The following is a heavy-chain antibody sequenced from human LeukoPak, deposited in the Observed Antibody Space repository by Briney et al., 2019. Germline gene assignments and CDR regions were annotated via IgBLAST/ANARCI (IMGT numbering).Heavy chain of an antibody. CDR3: ARQLLKSHHIFDY. V-gene: IGHV4-59*08. Sequence: KPSETLSLTCTVSGGSISSYYWSWIRQPPGKGLEWIGYIYYSGSTNYNPSLKSRVTISVDTSKNQFSLKPSSVTAADTAVYYCARQLLKSHHIFDYWGQGTLVTVSS. CDR2: IYYSGST. CDR1: GGSISSYY. D-gene: IGHD3-3*01. J-gene: IGHJ4*02.